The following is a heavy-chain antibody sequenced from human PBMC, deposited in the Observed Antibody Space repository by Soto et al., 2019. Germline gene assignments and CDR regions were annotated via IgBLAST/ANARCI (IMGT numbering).Heavy chain of an antibody. V-gene: IGHV5-51*01. D-gene: IGHD2-15*01. J-gene: IGHJ4*02. CDR2: IYPGDSET. CDR3: TRNCTGGSCYRTSYQFDY. CDR1: GYSFTSYW. Sequence: GSLKISCKGSGYSFTSYWIGWVRQMPGEGVELMGIIYPGDSETKYSPSFQGQVTISADKSISTAYLQWTRLKASDTARYYCTRNCTGGSCYRTSYQFDYWGQGTMVTVS.